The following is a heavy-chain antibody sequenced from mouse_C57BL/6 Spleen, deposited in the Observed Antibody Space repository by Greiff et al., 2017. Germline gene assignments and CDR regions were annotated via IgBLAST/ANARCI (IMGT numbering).Heavy chain of an antibody. Sequence: VQLQQPGAELVKPGASVKLSCKASGYTFTSYWMYWVKQRPGQGLEWIGMIHPNSGSTNYNEKFKSKATLTVDKSSSTAYMQLSSLTSEDSAVYYCARVGASTYYSNYEGAMDYWGQGTSVTVSS. J-gene: IGHJ4*01. D-gene: IGHD2-5*01. CDR2: IHPNSGST. CDR3: ARVGASTYYSNYEGAMDY. CDR1: GYTFTSYW. V-gene: IGHV1-64*01.